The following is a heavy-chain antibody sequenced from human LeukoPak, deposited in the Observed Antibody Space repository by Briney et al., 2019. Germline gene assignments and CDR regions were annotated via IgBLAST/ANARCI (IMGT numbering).Heavy chain of an antibody. J-gene: IGHJ4*02. CDR1: GYTFGNYW. D-gene: IGHD3-10*01. CDR2: IYAGDSDT. V-gene: IGHV5-51*01. CDR3: ARDGQRGPKYGRPFDY. Sequence: GESLKISCKASGYTFGNYWIAWVRQMPGKGLEWMGIIYAGDSDTSYSPSFQGQVTISVDKSISTAYLQWSSLKASDTAIYYCARDGQRGPKYGRPFDYWGQGTLVTVSS.